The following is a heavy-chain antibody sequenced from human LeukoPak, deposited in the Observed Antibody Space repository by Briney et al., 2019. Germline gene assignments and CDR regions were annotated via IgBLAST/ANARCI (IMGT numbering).Heavy chain of an antibody. D-gene: IGHD2-2*01. V-gene: IGHV1-18*01. CDR2: ISTYNGDT. CDR3: ARGCVHCSYTSRGGDSFNV. J-gene: IGHJ3*01. CDR1: GYSFDAYG. Sequence: ASVKVSCKASGYSFDAYGISWVRQAPGQGLEWPGWISTYNGDTNYAQNLQGRVSMTTDTSTSTVFMELRSLRSDDTAVYYCARGCVHCSYTSRGGDSFNVWGQGTKVTVSS.